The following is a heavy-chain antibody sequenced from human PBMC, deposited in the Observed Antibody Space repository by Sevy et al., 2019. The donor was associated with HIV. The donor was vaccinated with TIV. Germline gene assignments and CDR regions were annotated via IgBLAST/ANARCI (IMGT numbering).Heavy chain of an antibody. J-gene: IGHJ4*02. V-gene: IGHV3-23*01. CDR2: ISGSGGST. CDR1: GFTFSSYA. D-gene: IGHD3-3*01. CDR3: AKRRYYDFWSGDDY. Sequence: GGSLRLSCAASGFTFSSYAMSWVRQAPGKGLEWVSAISGSGGSTYYADSVKGRFTTSRDNSKNTLYLQMNSLRAEDTAVYYCAKRRYYDFWSGDDYWGQGTLVTVSS.